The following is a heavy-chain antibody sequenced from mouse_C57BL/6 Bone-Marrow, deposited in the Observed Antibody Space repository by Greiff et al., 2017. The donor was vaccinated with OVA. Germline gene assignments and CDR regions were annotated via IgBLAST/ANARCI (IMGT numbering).Heavy chain of an antibody. V-gene: IGHV6-3*01. J-gene: IGHJ2*01. CDR1: GFTFSNYW. CDR2: IRLKSDNSAT. CDR3: TGQVDGYYVKYVDY. D-gene: IGHD2-3*01. Sequence: EVNVVESGGGLVQPGGSMKLSCVASGFTFSNYWMNWVRQSPEKGLEWVAQIRLKSDNSATHYAESVKGRFTISRDDSTSSVYLQKNNLSGQDTGIYYCTGQVDGYYVKYVDYWCQGTTLTVSS.